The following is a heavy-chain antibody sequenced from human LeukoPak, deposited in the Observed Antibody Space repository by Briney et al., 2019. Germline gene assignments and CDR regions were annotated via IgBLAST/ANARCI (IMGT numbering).Heavy chain of an antibody. Sequence: SETLSLTCTVSGSSISSYYWSWIRQPPGQGLEWIGYVYYSGSTNYNPSLKSRVSISVDTSKNQFSLNLSSVTAADTAVYYCARMGSGSWYRDYWGQGTLVTVSS. CDR3: ARMGSGSWYRDY. CDR2: VYYSGST. D-gene: IGHD6-13*01. J-gene: IGHJ4*02. V-gene: IGHV4-59*08. CDR1: GSSISSYY.